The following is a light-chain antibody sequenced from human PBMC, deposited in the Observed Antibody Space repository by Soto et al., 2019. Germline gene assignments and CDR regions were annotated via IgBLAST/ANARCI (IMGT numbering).Light chain of an antibody. Sequence: QSVLTQPPSASGTPGQRVTISCSGSGSNIGSNFVYWYQQLPGTAPKLLIYRNNQRPSGVPDRFSGSKSDTSASLAISGLRSEDEADYYCAVWDDSLSVVVFGGGTKLTVL. CDR2: RNN. J-gene: IGLJ2*01. CDR3: AVWDDSLSVVV. V-gene: IGLV1-47*01. CDR1: GSNIGSNF.